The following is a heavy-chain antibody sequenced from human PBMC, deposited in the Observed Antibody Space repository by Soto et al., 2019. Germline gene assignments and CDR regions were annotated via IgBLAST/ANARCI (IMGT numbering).Heavy chain of an antibody. Sequence: SETLSLTCTVSGGSISSSNYYWGWIRQPPGKGLEWIGSIYYSGSTYYNPSLKSRVTISVDTSKNQFSLKLSSVTAADTAVYYCARGMELDYWGQGTLVTVSS. J-gene: IGHJ4*02. CDR3: ARGMELDY. D-gene: IGHD1-26*01. CDR1: GGSISSSNYY. V-gene: IGHV4-39*07. CDR2: IYYSGST.